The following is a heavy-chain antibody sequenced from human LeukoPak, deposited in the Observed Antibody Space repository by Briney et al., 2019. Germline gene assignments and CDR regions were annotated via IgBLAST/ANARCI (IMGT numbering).Heavy chain of an antibody. V-gene: IGHV3-30*02. Sequence: GGSLRLSCAASGFTFSSYGMHWVRQAPGKGLEWVAFIRYDGSNKYYADSVKGRFTISRDNSKNTLYLQMNSLRPEDTAVYYCAKEETRYYYDSSGYLPRFDYWGQGTLVTVSS. CDR3: AKEETRYYYDSSGYLPRFDY. CDR1: GFTFSSYG. J-gene: IGHJ4*02. CDR2: IRYDGSNK. D-gene: IGHD3-22*01.